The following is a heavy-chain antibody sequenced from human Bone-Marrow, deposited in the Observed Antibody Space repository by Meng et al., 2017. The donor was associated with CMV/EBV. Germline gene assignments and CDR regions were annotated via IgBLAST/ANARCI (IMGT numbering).Heavy chain of an antibody. CDR2: ISWDGGST. CDR3: AKGGGTWFGELLDGMAV. CDR1: GFTFDDYA. J-gene: IGHJ6*01. Sequence: GESLKISCAASGFTFDDYAMHWVRQAPGKGLEWVSLISWDGGSTYYADAVKGRFTISRDNSKNSLYLQMNSLRAEDTALYYCAKGGGTWFGELLDGMAVWGPGTTVTGSS. V-gene: IGHV3-43D*03. D-gene: IGHD3-10*01.